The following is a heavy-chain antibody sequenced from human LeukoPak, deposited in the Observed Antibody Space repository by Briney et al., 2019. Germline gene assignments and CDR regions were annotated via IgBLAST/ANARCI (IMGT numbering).Heavy chain of an antibody. D-gene: IGHD5-12*01. CDR1: GGSFSGYY. J-gene: IGHJ5*02. CDR3: ARGFIVATIGGWFDP. CDR2: INHSGST. Sequence: SETLSLTCAVYGGSFSGYYWSWIRQPPGKGLEWIGEINHSGSTNYNPSLKSRVTISVDTSKNQSSLKLSSVTAADTAVYYCARGFIVATIGGWFDPWGQGTLVTVSS. V-gene: IGHV4-34*01.